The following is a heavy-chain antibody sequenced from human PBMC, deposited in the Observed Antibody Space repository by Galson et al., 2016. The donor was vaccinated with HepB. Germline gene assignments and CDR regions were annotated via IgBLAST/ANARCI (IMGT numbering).Heavy chain of an antibody. CDR1: GYTLSELS. CDR2: FDPEDGET. J-gene: IGHJ4*02. D-gene: IGHD3-3*01. CDR3: AEKRDYDVWSGYEK. V-gene: IGHV1-24*01. Sequence: SVKVSCTVSGYTLSELSMHWVRQAPGKGLEWMGGFDPEDGETIYAQKFQGRVTMTEDTSTDTAYMELSSLRSEDTAVDYCAEKRDYDVWSGYEKWGQGTLVTVSS.